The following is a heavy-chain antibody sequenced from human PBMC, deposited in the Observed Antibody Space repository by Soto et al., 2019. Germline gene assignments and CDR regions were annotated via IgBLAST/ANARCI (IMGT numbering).Heavy chain of an antibody. V-gene: IGHV3-30*18. CDR2: ISYDGSNK. J-gene: IGHJ3*02. CDR1: GFTFSSYG. Sequence: GGSLRLSCAASGFTFSSYGMHWVRQAPGKGLEWVAVISYDGSNKYYADSVKGRFTISRDNSKNTLYLQMNSLRAEDTAVYYCAKEEETWESTSRGAFDIWGQGTMVTVSS. D-gene: IGHD1-26*01. CDR3: AKEEETWESTSRGAFDI.